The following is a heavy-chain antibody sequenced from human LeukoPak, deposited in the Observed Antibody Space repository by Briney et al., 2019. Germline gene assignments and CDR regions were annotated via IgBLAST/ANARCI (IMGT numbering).Heavy chain of an antibody. Sequence: PGGSLRLSCAASGLTVSSNYMSWVRQAPGQGLEWVSLTHSDGSTYYADSVKGRFTISRDNSENSLYLQMNTLRAEDTAVYYCAKDSGAIALREIFDYWGQGTLVTVSS. D-gene: IGHD1-26*01. CDR3: AKDSGAIALREIFDY. CDR2: THSDGST. CDR1: GLTVSSNY. V-gene: IGHV3-53*01. J-gene: IGHJ4*02.